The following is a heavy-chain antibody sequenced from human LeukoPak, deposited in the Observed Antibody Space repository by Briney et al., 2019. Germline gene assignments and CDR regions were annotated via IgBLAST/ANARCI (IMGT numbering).Heavy chain of an antibody. CDR1: DDPINSGVYY. CDR2: IYTSGTTT. Sequence: SETLSLTCTVSDDPINSGVYYWNWIRQPAGKGLEWIGHIYTSGTTTNSQPSLKRRVAISLDTSKNHFPLKLSSVTAADTAVYYCARAKKRSGRSRNFYLDVWGKGTTVTVSS. V-gene: IGHV4-61*09. CDR3: ARAKKRSGRSRNFYLDV. J-gene: IGHJ6*03. D-gene: IGHD1-26*01.